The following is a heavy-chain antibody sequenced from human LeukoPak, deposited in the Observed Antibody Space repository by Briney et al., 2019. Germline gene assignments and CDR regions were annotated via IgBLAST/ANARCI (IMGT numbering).Heavy chain of an antibody. Sequence: GGSLRLSCAASGFTFSSYAMSWVRQAPGKGLEWVAVIWYDGSNKYYADSVKGRFTISRDNSKNTLYLQMNSLRAEDTAVYYCARDRDVEFLKSFDYWGQGTLVTVSS. CDR3: ARDRDVEFLKSFDY. J-gene: IGHJ4*02. D-gene: IGHD2/OR15-2a*01. V-gene: IGHV3-33*08. CDR2: IWYDGSNK. CDR1: GFTFSSYA.